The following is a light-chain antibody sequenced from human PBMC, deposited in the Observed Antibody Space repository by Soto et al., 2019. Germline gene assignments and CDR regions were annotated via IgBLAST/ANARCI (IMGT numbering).Light chain of an antibody. CDR1: QNINWY. Sequence: DIQMTQSPPSLSASVGDKVTITCRASQNINWYLSWYQHGPGKAPKLLIYAASTLQSGVPTRFSSSGCGTDFNFTIAGLQPVDFATFYCQQSYSAPLTFGGGNKVEIK. J-gene: IGKJ4*01. CDR3: QQSYSAPLT. V-gene: IGKV1-39*01. CDR2: AAS.